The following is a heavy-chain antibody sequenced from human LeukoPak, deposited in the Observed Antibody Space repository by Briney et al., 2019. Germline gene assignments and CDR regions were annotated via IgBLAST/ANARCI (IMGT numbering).Heavy chain of an antibody. CDR3: ARRPTYYDFWSGYCFDY. CDR2: INHSGST. CDR1: GVSFSGYY. V-gene: IGHV4-34*01. J-gene: IGHJ4*02. D-gene: IGHD3-3*01. Sequence: SETLSLTCAVYGVSFSGYYWSWIRQPPGKGLELIGEINHSGSTNYNPSLKTRVTISVDTYKNQFSLKLSSVTAAATAVYYCARRPTYYDFWSGYCFDYWGQGTLVTVSS.